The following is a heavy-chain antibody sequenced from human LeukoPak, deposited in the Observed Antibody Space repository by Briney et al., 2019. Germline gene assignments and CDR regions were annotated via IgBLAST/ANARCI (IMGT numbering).Heavy chain of an antibody. D-gene: IGHD3-16*02. Sequence: SETLSLTCAVYGGSFSGYYWSWIRQPPGKGLEWIGEINHSGSTNYNPSLKSRVTISVDTSKNQFSLKLSSVTAADTAVYYCARQMITFGGVIVIPDYWGQGSLVTVSS. CDR2: INHSGST. J-gene: IGHJ4*02. CDR1: GGSFSGYY. CDR3: ARQMITFGGVIVIPDY. V-gene: IGHV4-34*01.